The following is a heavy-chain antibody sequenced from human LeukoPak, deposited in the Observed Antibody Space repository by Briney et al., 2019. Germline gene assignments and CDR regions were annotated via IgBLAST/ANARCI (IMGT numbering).Heavy chain of an antibody. CDR2: IRQDGSEK. D-gene: IGHD6-13*01. CDR3: ARDVQGIAAAGTYYYYGMDV. CDR1: GLTFSSYW. J-gene: IGHJ6*02. V-gene: IGHV3-7*03. Sequence: GGSLRLSCAASGLTFSSYWMSWVRQAPGKGLEWVANIRQDGSEKYYVDSVKGRFTISRDNAKNSLYLQMNSLRAEDTAVYYCARDVQGIAAAGTYYYYGMDVWGQGTTVTVSS.